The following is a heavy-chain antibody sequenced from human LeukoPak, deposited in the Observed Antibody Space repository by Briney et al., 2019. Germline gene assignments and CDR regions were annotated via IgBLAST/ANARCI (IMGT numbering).Heavy chain of an antibody. V-gene: IGHV4-31*03. D-gene: IGHD3-22*01. CDR1: GGSISSGGYY. J-gene: IGHJ4*02. CDR2: IYYSGST. Sequence: SQTLSLTCTVSGGSISSGGYYWSWIRQHPGKGLEWIGYIYYSGSTYYNPSLKSRVTISVDTSKNQFSLKLNSVTAADTAVYYCAIAYYYDSSGYYHFDYWGQGTLVTVSS. CDR3: AIAYYYDSSGYYHFDY.